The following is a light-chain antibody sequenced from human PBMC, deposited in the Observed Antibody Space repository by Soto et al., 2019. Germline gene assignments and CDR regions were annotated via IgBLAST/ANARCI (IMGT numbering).Light chain of an antibody. Sequence: QSALTQPASVSGSPGQSITISCTGTSSDVGGCKYVSWYQQPPGKAPRIIIYDVSDRPSGVSYRFSGSKSGNTASQPIAGLQAEYEADYYCGSYTIFNTMVFGGGTKLTVL. CDR1: SSDVGGCKY. J-gene: IGLJ3*02. CDR3: GSYTIFNTMV. V-gene: IGLV2-14*01. CDR2: DVS.